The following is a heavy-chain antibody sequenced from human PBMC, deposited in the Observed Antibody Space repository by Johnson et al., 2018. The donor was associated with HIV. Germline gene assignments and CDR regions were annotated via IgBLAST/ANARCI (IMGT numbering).Heavy chain of an antibody. V-gene: IGHV3-66*01. Sequence: VQLVESGGGLVQPGGSLRVSCVASGFTVSDNYMSWVRQAPGKGLEWVSIIYSGGNTYYADSIKGRFTISRDNSKNTLYLQMNSLRAEDTAVYYCARDHIAAALGAFDIWGQGTMVTVSS. J-gene: IGHJ3*02. D-gene: IGHD6-13*01. CDR1: GFTVSDNY. CDR2: IYSGGNT. CDR3: ARDHIAAALGAFDI.